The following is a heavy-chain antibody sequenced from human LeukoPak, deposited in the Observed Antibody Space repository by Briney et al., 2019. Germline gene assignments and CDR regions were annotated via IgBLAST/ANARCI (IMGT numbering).Heavy chain of an antibody. J-gene: IGHJ3*02. CDR3: AKSRQTSGYDYYYDAFDI. CDR1: GFTVSDTY. V-gene: IGHV3-23*01. Sequence: GGSLRLSCAASGFTVSDTYMSWVRQAPGKGLEWVSIISGSTISTYYGDSVKGRFTISRDNSKNTLYLQMNSLRSEDTAVYYCAKSRQTSGYDYYYDAFDIWGQGTVVTVSP. D-gene: IGHD5-12*01. CDR2: ISGSTIST.